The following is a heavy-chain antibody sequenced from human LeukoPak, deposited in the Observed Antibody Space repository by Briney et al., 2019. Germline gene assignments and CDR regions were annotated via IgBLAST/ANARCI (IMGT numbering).Heavy chain of an antibody. Sequence: SETLSLTCTVSGGSISSYYWSWIRQPPGKGLEWIGYIYYSGSTNYNPSLESRVTISVDTSKNQFSLKLSSVTAADTAVYYCARQGGVPVMDAFDIWGQGTMVTVSS. CDR2: IYYSGST. V-gene: IGHV4-59*08. CDR3: ARQGGVPVMDAFDI. J-gene: IGHJ3*02. CDR1: GGSISSYY. D-gene: IGHD2-8*01.